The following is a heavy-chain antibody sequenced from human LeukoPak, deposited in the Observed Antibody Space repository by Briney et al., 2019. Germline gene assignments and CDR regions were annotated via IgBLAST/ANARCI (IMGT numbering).Heavy chain of an antibody. Sequence: SVKVSCKASGGTFSSYAISWVRQAPGQGLEWMGGIIPIFGTANYAQKFQGWVTMTRDTSISTAYMELSRLRSDDTAVYYCARGASGSYSVYFDYWGQGTLVTVSS. CDR3: ARGASGSYSVYFDY. CDR2: IIPIFGTA. CDR1: GGTFSSYA. V-gene: IGHV1-69*05. D-gene: IGHD1-26*01. J-gene: IGHJ4*02.